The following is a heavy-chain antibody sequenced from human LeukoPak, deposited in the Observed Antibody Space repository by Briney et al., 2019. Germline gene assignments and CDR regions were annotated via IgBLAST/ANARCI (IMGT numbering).Heavy chain of an antibody. V-gene: IGHV3-30*02. CDR2: IRYDGGNK. Sequence: PGGSLRLSCAASGFTFSSYGMHWVRQAPGKGLEWVAFIRYDGGNKYYADSVKGRFTISRDNSKNTLYLQMNSLRAEDTAVYYCANTVDYYYYYMDVWGKGTTVTVSS. CDR1: GFTFSSYG. D-gene: IGHD2-21*01. J-gene: IGHJ6*03. CDR3: ANTVDYYYYYMDV.